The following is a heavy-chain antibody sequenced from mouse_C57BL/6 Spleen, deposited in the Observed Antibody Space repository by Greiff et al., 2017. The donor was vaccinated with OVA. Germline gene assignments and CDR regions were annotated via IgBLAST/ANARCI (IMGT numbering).Heavy chain of an antibody. D-gene: IGHD1-1*01. CDR3: ARDYNGSSYRYFEV. J-gene: IGHJ1*03. CDR1: GFTFSDYY. V-gene: IGHV5-12*01. Sequence: EVQVVESGGGLVQPGGSLKLSCAASGFTFSDYYMYWVRQTPEKRLEWVAYISNGGGSTYYPDTVKGRFTISRDNAKNTLYLQMSRLKSEDTAMYYCARDYNGSSYRYFEVWGTGTTVTVSS. CDR2: ISNGGGST.